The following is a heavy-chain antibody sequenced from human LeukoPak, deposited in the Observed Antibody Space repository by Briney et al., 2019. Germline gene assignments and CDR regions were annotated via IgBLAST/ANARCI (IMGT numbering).Heavy chain of an antibody. CDR2: ISGSGGST. CDR3: ARDRPADNVLLWFGELRGRTRDDNWFDP. CDR1: GFTFSSYA. J-gene: IGHJ5*02. D-gene: IGHD3-10*01. V-gene: IGHV3-23*01. Sequence: PGGSLRLSCAASGFTFSSYAMSWVRQAPGKGLEWVSAISGSGGSTYYADSVKGRFTISRDNAKNSLYLQMNSLRAEDTAVYYCARDRPADNVLLWFGELRGRTRDDNWFDPWGQGTLVTVSS.